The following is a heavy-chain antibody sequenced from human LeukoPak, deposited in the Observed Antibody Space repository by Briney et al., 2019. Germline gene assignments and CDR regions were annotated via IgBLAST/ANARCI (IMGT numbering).Heavy chain of an antibody. CDR1: GGSISSYY. Sequence: ASETLTLTCTVSGGSISSYYWSWLRQPAGKGLEWIGRIYNSGTTHYNPSLKSRVTMSVDTSKNQFSLKLSSVTAAHTAVYYCAREDGAVAGARWFDPCGQGTLVTVSS. V-gene: IGHV4-4*07. CDR3: AREDGAVAGARWFDP. D-gene: IGHD6-19*01. CDR2: IYNSGTT. J-gene: IGHJ5*02.